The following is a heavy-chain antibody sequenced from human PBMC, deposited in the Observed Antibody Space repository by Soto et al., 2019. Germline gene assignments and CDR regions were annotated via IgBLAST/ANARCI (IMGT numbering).Heavy chain of an antibody. CDR2: IIPIFGTA. CDR3: AREKCSGGSCYLDAFDI. V-gene: IGHV1-69*13. CDR1: GGTFSNYA. J-gene: IGHJ3*02. Sequence: ASVKVSCKASGGTFSNYAISWVRQAPGQGLEWMGGIIPIFGTANYAQKFQGRVTITADESTSTAYMELSSLRSEDTAVYYCAREKCSGGSCYLDAFDIWGQGTMVPSPQ. D-gene: IGHD2-15*01.